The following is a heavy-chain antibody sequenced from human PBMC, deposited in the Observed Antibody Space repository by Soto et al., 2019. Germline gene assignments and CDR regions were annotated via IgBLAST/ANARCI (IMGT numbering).Heavy chain of an antibody. CDR3: ARGKVAYCGGDCYGSDAFDI. J-gene: IGHJ3*02. CDR1: GYTFTSYY. Sequence: GASVKVSCKASGYTFTSYYMHWVRQAPGQGLEWMGIINPSGGSTSYAQKFQGRVTMTRDTSTSTVYMELSSLRSEDTAVYYCARGKVAYCGGDCYGSDAFDIWGQGTMVTVSS. D-gene: IGHD2-21*02. CDR2: INPSGGST. V-gene: IGHV1-46*01.